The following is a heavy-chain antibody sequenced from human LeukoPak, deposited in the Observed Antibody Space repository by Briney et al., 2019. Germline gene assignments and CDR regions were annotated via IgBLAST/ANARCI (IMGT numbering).Heavy chain of an antibody. CDR1: GGTFSSYA. D-gene: IGHD3-22*01. CDR2: IIPIFGIA. Sequence: SVKVSCKASGGTFSSYAISWVRQAPGQGPEWMGRIIPIFGIANYAQKFQGRVTITADKSTSTAYMELSSLRSEDTAVYYCAREYYYDSSGYYRDWGQGTLVTVSS. CDR3: AREYYYDSSGYYRD. J-gene: IGHJ4*02. V-gene: IGHV1-69*04.